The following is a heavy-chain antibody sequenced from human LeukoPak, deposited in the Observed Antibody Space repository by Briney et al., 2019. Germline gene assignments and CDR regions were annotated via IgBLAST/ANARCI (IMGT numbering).Heavy chain of an antibody. CDR2: ISGSGGST. V-gene: IGHV3-23*01. D-gene: IGHD6-19*01. Sequence: PGGSLRLSCAASGFTFSSYSMHWVRQAPGMGLEWVSAISGSGGSTYYADSVKGRFTISRDNSKNTLYLQMNSLRAEDTAVYYCAKSASSGQPYYFDYWGQGTLVTVSS. J-gene: IGHJ4*02. CDR3: AKSASSGQPYYFDY. CDR1: GFTFSSYS.